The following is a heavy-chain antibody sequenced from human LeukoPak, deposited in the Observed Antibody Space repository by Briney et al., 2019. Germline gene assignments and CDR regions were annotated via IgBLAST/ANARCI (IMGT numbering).Heavy chain of an antibody. Sequence: GESLKISCKGSGYTFTSYWIGWVRQMPGKGLELMGIIYPGDSDTRYSPSLQGQVTISADKSISTAYLQWSSLKASDTAMYYCARSIAAAPWDWSDPWGQGTLVTVSS. CDR2: IYPGDSDT. CDR3: ARSIAAAPWDWSDP. D-gene: IGHD6-13*01. J-gene: IGHJ5*02. CDR1: GYTFTSYW. V-gene: IGHV5-51*01.